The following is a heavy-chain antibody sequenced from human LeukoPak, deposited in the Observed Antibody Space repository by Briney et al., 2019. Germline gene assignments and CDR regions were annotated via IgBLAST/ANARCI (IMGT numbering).Heavy chain of an antibody. J-gene: IGHJ4*02. CDR3: ARGSTTYYDILTGSRTFLFDY. V-gene: IGHV3-48*03. CDR2: ISSSGSTI. Sequence: GGSLRLSCAASGFTFSSYEMNWVRQAPGKGLEWVSYISSSGSTIYYADSVKGRFTISRDNAKNSLYLQMNSLRAEDTAVYYCARGSTTYYDILTGSRTFLFDYWGQGTLVTVSS. D-gene: IGHD3-9*01. CDR1: GFTFSSYE.